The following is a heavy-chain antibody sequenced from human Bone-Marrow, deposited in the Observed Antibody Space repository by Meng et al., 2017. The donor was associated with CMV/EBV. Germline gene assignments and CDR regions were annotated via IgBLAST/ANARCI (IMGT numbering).Heavy chain of an antibody. V-gene: IGHV4-34*01. CDR2: INHSGST. CDR3: ARMRRGIFGVVKNNWFDP. Sequence: GSFSGYYWSWIHQPPGKGLEWIGEINHSGSTNYNPSLKSRVTISVDTSKNQFSLKLSSVTAADTAVYYCARMRRGIFGVVKNNWFDPWGQGTLVTVSS. CDR1: GSFSGYY. J-gene: IGHJ5*02. D-gene: IGHD3-3*01.